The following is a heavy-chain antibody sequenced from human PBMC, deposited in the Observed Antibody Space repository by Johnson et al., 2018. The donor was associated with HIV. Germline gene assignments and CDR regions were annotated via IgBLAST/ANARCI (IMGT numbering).Heavy chain of an antibody. CDR3: VRRDSGSLSFDL. CDR2: IDWNGRRT. CDR1: KFIFGDHG. D-gene: IGHD1-26*01. Sequence: VQLAESGGGVLRPGGSLRLSCEGFKFIFGDHGLSWVRQVPGKGLELVSGIDWNGRRTAYADSVTGRCTISRDNDRNSLYLQVNNLRVEDTALYFCVRRDSGSLSFDLWGQGTMVIVSS. J-gene: IGHJ3*01. V-gene: IGHV3-20*04.